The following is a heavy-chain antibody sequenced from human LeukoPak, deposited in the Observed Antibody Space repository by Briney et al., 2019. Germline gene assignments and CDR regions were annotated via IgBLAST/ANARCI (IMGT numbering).Heavy chain of an antibody. CDR1: GGSISSSSYY. CDR2: IYYSGST. V-gene: IGHV4-39*07. CDR3: AITMVRGVDY. D-gene: IGHD3-10*01. J-gene: IGHJ4*02. Sequence: SSETLSLTCTVSGGSISSSSYYWGWIRQPPGKGLEWIGSIYYSGSTYYNPSLKSRVTISVDTSKNQFSLNLSSVTAADTAVYYCAITMVRGVDYWGQGTLVTVSS.